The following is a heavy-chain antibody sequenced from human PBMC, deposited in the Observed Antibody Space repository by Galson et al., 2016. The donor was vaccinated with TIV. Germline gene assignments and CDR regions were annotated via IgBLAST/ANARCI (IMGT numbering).Heavy chain of an antibody. D-gene: IGHD2-21*01. Sequence: SLRLSCAASAFSVNVNYMSWVRQAPGKGLEWVSIISSGGSTNYADSVKGRFTIGKDDSKNILYLQMNNLRVEDTAVYFCARDRRHCGNECFLYYYYGMDVWGQGTTVTVSS. CDR1: AFSVNVNY. CDR3: ARDRRHCGNECFLYYYYGMDV. J-gene: IGHJ6*02. V-gene: IGHV3-66*02. CDR2: ISSGGST.